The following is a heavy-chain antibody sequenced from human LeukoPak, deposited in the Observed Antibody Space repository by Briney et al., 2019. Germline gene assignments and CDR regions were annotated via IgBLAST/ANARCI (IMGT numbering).Heavy chain of an antibody. D-gene: IGHD6-13*01. CDR3: VKAAGSWYGYFDY. CDR2: ISNNGGNT. Sequence: PGGSLRLSCTASGFAFSVYAMTWLRQPPGKGLEYVSTISNNGGNTNYADSVKGRFTISRDNSKNTLYLQMSSLRAEDTAVYYCVKAAGSWYGYFDYWGQGTLVTVSS. CDR1: GFAFSVYA. J-gene: IGHJ4*02. V-gene: IGHV3-64D*06.